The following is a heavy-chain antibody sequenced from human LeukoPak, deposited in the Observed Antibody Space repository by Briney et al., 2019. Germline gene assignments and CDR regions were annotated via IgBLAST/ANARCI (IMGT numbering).Heavy chain of an antibody. V-gene: IGHV4-4*02. CDR1: GGSISSSNW. CDR2: IYHSGST. D-gene: IGHD2-2*01. J-gene: IGHJ3*02. CDR3: ARNANPTDAFDI. Sequence: RPSETLSLTCAVSGGSISSSNWWSWVRQPPGKGLEWIGGIYHSGSTNYNPSLESRVSISVDKSKNLFSLKLNSVTAADTAVYYCARNANPTDAFDIWGQGTMVTVFS.